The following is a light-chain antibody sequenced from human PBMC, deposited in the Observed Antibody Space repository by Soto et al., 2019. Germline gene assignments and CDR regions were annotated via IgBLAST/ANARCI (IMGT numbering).Light chain of an antibody. V-gene: IGKV3-20*01. Sequence: PGEGATLSCRASQSVSSSYLAWYQQKPGQAPRLLIYGASSRATGIPDRFSGSGSGTDFTLSISRLEPEDFAVYYCQQYSSLWTFGQGTKVDIK. CDR3: QQYSSLWT. J-gene: IGKJ1*01. CDR2: GAS. CDR1: QSVSSSY.